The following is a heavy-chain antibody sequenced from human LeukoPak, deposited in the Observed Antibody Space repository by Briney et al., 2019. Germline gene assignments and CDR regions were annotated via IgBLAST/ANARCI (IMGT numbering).Heavy chain of an antibody. CDR1: GYTFINYG. V-gene: IGHV1-18*01. D-gene: IGHD2-15*01. Sequence: ASVTVSFKASGYTFINYGIAWVRQAPGQGLEWVGWISSYSGNTNYAEKLQGRVTMTTDTSTSTAYMELRSLRSDDTAVYHCAREGYCSGGSCYSGIIDYWGQGTLVTVSS. J-gene: IGHJ4*02. CDR2: ISSYSGNT. CDR3: AREGYCSGGSCYSGIIDY.